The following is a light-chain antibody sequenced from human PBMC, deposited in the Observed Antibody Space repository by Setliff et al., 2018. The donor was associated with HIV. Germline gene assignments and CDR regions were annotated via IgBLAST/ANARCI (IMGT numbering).Light chain of an antibody. CDR3: NSYTSSNTVV. V-gene: IGLV2-14*02. Sequence: QSALTQPASVSGSPGQSITISCTGTSSDIGTYDLVSWYQQHPGRAPKLTIFEVKRRPSGVSNRCSGSKSGNTASLTISGLQAEDEANYYCNSYTSSNTVVFGTGTKV. CDR1: SSDIGTYDL. J-gene: IGLJ1*01. CDR2: EVK.